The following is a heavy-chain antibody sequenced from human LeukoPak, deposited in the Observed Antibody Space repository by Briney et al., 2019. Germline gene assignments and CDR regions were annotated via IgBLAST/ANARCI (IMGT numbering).Heavy chain of an antibody. CDR3: ARDPEYSSGWYDFFIEDY. D-gene: IGHD6-19*01. J-gene: IGHJ4*02. Sequence: GGSLRLSCAASGFTFSDYYMSWIRQAPGKGLEWVSYISSSGSTIYYADSVKGRFTISRDNAKNSLYLQMNSLRAEDTAVYYCARDPEYSSGWYDFFIEDYWGQGTLVTVSS. CDR1: GFTFSDYY. CDR2: ISSSGSTI. V-gene: IGHV3-11*04.